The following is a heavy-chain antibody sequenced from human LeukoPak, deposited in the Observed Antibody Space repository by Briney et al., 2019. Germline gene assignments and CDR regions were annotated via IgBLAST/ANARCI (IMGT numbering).Heavy chain of an antibody. J-gene: IGHJ4*02. CDR3: TRRPMTTVNDY. V-gene: IGHV3-73*01. D-gene: IGHD4-17*01. CDR1: GFTFSGSA. CDR2: IRSKANDHAT. Sequence: PGGSLKLSCAGSGFTFSGSAMHWVRQSPGKGLEWVGRIRSKANDHATAYAASVRGRFTISRDDSENTAYLQMNSLKTEDTAIYYCTRRPMTTVNDYWGQGTLVTVSS.